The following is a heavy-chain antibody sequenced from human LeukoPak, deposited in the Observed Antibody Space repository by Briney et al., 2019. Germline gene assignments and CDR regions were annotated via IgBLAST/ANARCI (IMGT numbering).Heavy chain of an antibody. V-gene: IGHV4-34*01. J-gene: IGHJ4*02. CDR1: GGSFSGYY. Sequence: SETLSLTCAVYGGSFSGYYWSWIRQPPGKGLEWIGEINHSGGTNYNPSLKSRVTISVDTSKNQFSLKLSSVTAADTAVYYCAREKSGKRYCSGGSCYYFDYWGQGTLVTVSS. D-gene: IGHD2-15*01. CDR3: AREKSGKRYCSGGSCYYFDY. CDR2: INHSGGT.